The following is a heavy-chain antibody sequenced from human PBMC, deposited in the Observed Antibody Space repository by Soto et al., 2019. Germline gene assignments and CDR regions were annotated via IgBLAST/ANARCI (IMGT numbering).Heavy chain of an antibody. CDR3: ARSSCLSYVAIDN. CDR2: ISACNGNT. V-gene: IGHV1-18*01. CDR1: GYTFTSYG. D-gene: IGHD1-26*01. Sequence: ASVKVSCKASGYTFTSYGISWVRQPPGQRLEWMGLISACNGNTSYAQKFQGRVTMTTDTSTSTPYMELRSLRSEGTAVYYFARSSCLSYVAIDNWGQGTMVTVSS. J-gene: IGHJ3*02.